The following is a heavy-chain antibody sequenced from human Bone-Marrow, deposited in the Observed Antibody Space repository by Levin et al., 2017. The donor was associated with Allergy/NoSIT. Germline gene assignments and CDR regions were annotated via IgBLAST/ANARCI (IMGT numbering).Heavy chain of an antibody. CDR1: GFTFSSYA. CDR2: ISYDGSNK. J-gene: IGHJ6*02. Sequence: GESLKISCAASGFTFSSYAMHWVRQAPGKGLEWVAVISYDGSNKYYADSVKGRFTISRDNSKNTLYLQMNSLRAEDTAVYYCARDEGGDIVVVPSLQASNYYYDGMDVWGQGTTVTVSS. D-gene: IGHD2-2*01. V-gene: IGHV3-30-3*01. CDR3: ARDEGGDIVVVPSLQASNYYYDGMDV.